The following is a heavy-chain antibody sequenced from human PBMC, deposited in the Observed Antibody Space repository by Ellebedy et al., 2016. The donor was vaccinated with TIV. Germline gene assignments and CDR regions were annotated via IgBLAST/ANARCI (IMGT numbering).Heavy chain of an antibody. Sequence: GESLKISCAASGFTFDDYGMSWVRQAPGKGLEWVAFIRYDGSNKYYADSVKGRFTISRDNSKNTLYLQMNSLRAEDTAVYYCAKDLLLSGYSGSVFDYWGQGTLVTVSS. V-gene: IGHV3-30*02. CDR3: AKDLLLSGYSGSVFDY. D-gene: IGHD5-12*01. CDR2: IRYDGSNK. J-gene: IGHJ4*02. CDR1: GFTFDDYG.